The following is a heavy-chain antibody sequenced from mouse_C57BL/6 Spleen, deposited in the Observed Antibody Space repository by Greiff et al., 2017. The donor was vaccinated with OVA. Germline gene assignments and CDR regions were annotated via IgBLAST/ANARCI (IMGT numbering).Heavy chain of an antibody. CDR2: FYPGSGSI. J-gene: IGHJ1*03. CDR3: ARHVFTTVVSQGWYFDV. V-gene: IGHV1-62-2*01. D-gene: IGHD1-1*01. CDR1: GYTFTEYT. Sequence: QVQLQQSGAELVKPGASVKLSCKASGYTFTEYTIHWVKQRSGQGLEWIGWFYPGSGSIKYNEKFKDKATLTTDKSSSTVYMELSRLTSEDAAVYFCARHVFTTVVSQGWYFDVWGTGTTVTVSS.